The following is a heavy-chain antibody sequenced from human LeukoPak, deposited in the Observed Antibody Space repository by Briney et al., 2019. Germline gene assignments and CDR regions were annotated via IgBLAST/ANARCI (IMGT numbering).Heavy chain of an antibody. V-gene: IGHV3-21*04. J-gene: IGHJ6*02. Sequence: TGGSLRLSCAASGFTFSSYSMNWVRRAPGKGLEWVSSISSSSSYIYYADSVKGRFTISRDDAKSSLYLQMNSLRAEDTAVYYCARRNAMDVWGQGTTVIVFS. CDR2: ISSSSSYI. CDR3: ARRNAMDV. CDR1: GFTFSSYS.